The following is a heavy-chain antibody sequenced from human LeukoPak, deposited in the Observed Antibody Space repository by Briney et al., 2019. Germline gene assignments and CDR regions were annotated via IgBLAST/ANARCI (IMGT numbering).Heavy chain of an antibody. CDR1: GGSISSGGYY. J-gene: IGHJ3*01. CDR3: ARDGGRTPSGDAFDF. Sequence: PSETLSLTCTVSGGSISSGGYYWSWIRQHPGKGLEWIGYIYYSGSTYYNPSLKSRVTISVDTSKNQFSLKLSSVTAADTAVYYCARDGGRTPSGDAFDFWGQGTMVTVSS. V-gene: IGHV4-31*03. CDR2: IYYSGST. D-gene: IGHD2-15*01.